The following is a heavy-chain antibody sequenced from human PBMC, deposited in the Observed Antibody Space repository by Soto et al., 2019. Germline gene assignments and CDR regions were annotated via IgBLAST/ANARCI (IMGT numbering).Heavy chain of an antibody. J-gene: IGHJ4*02. CDR2: IGTRGTT. V-gene: IGHV3-23*01. D-gene: IGHD3-10*01. CDR3: AKALFRADLGEVFDV. CDR1: GFFFSAYA. Sequence: PGGSLRLSCAAPGFFFSAYAMSWVLQPPGKGLDWVSTIGTRGTTSYADSVKGRFTISRDNSKNTLYLQVNSLRAEDTATYYCAKALFRADLGEVFDVWGQGTRVTVSS.